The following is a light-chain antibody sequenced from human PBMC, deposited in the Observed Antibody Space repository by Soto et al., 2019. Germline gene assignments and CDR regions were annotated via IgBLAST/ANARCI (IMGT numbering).Light chain of an antibody. CDR1: QGINTY. CDR2: AAS. Sequence: DIQMTQSTSSLSASVGDRVTITCRASQGINTYLAWYQQKPGRAPQLLIYAASALHSGVPSRFSGSGPGTDFTHTTASLQPEDVATYYCQKYNSAPRTFGQGTKVEIK. V-gene: IGKV1-27*01. CDR3: QKYNSAPRT. J-gene: IGKJ1*01.